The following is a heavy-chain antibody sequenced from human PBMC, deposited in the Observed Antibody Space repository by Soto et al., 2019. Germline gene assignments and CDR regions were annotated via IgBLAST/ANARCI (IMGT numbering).Heavy chain of an antibody. Sequence: QVQLVQSGAEVKKPGSSVKVSCKASGGTFSSYSINWVRQAPGQGLEWMGEIIPIFGTANYAQKFQGRVTITADESTSTAYMELSSLRSEATPVYYCTSDVGRYSARIDCWGQGTLVTVAS. D-gene: IGHD1-26*01. J-gene: IGHJ4*02. CDR2: IIPIFGTA. CDR1: GGTFSSYS. CDR3: TSDVGRYSARIDC. V-gene: IGHV1-69*01.